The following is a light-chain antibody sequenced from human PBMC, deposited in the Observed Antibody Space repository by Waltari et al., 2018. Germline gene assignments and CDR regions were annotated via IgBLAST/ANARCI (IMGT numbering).Light chain of an antibody. V-gene: IGKV4-1*01. CDR2: WAS. J-gene: IGKJ2*01. Sequence: DIVMTQSPDSLAVSLGGRATINCKSSRSVLDTSKNKNFLAWYQLKPGQSPKLLIYWASTRESGVPDRFSTSVSGTDFTLTISSLQAEDVAIYSCQQYYAAPYTFGQGTKVENK. CDR3: QQYYAAPYT. CDR1: RSVLDTSKNKNF.